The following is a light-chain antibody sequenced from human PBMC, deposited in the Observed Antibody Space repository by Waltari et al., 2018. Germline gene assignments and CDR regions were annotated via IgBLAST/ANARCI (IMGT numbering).Light chain of an antibody. J-gene: IGKJ2*01. V-gene: IGKV3-20*01. Sequence: IVLTHSPGTLSLSPGERATLSCRASQSVSSSYLAWYQKKPGQAPRLLIYGASSRATGIPDRFSGSGSGTDFTLTISRLEPEDFAVYYCQQYGSSPYTFGQGTKLEIK. CDR2: GAS. CDR1: QSVSSSY. CDR3: QQYGSSPYT.